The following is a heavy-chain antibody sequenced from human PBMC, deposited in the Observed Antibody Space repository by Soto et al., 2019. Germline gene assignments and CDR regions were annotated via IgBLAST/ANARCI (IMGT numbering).Heavy chain of an antibody. V-gene: IGHV3-7*03. J-gene: IGHJ4*02. Sequence: EVQLVQSGGGLVQPGGSLRLSCVASGFTFTDFYMNWVRQAPGKGLEWGANIRPDGSETNYVESVKGRFTTSRDNAKTSLFLQMNSLRADDTVVYYCAGWGGHDYNYWGQGILVTVSS. CDR3: AGWGGHDYNY. D-gene: IGHD4-4*01. CDR1: GFTFTDFY. CDR2: IRPDGSET.